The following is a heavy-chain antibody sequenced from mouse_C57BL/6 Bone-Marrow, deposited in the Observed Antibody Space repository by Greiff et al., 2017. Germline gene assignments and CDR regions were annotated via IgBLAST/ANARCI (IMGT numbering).Heavy chain of an antibody. D-gene: IGHD1-1*01. CDR1: GFSLTSYC. CDR3: GKIPYYGSSSWFAY. J-gene: IGHJ3*01. CDR2: ISGDGST. Sequence: QVQLQQPGPGLVAPSHSLSITCTVSGFSLTSYCVSWVRQPPGQGLEWLGVISGDGSTNYHSALISRLSISKDNSQSQVFLKLNSLQTDDTATYERGKIPYYGSSSWFAYWGHGALGNVSA. V-gene: IGHV2-3*01.